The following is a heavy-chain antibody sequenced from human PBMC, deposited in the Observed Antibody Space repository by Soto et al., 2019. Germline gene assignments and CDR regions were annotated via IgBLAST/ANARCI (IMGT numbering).Heavy chain of an antibody. Sequence: EVQLLESGGGLVQPGGSLRLSCAASGFTFSSYAMSWVRQAPGKGLEWVSAISGSGGSTYYADSVKGRFTISRDNSKNTQYLQMISLRAEDTAVYYCAKVMSSSWYLSLYYFDYWGQGTLVTVSS. CDR2: ISGSGGST. CDR1: GFTFSSYA. D-gene: IGHD6-13*01. J-gene: IGHJ4*02. V-gene: IGHV3-23*01. CDR3: AKVMSSSWYLSLYYFDY.